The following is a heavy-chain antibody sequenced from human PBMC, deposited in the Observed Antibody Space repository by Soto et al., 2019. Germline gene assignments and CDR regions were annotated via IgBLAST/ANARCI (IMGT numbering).Heavy chain of an antibody. CDR3: ARDVRVYDSFNWFDP. D-gene: IGHD3-22*01. J-gene: IGHJ5*02. CDR1: GYTFTSYG. V-gene: IGHV1-18*01. CDR2: ISAYNGNT. Sequence: GASVKVSCKASGYTFTSYGISWVRQAPGQGLEWMGWISAYNGNTNYAQKLQGRVTMTTDTSTSTAYMELRSLRSDDTAVYYCARDVRVYDSFNWFDPWGQGTLVTVSS.